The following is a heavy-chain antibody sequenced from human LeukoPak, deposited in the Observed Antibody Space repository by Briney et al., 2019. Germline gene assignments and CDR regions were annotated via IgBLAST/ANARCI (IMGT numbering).Heavy chain of an antibody. V-gene: IGHV1-69*05. J-gene: IGHJ6*03. CDR2: IIPIFGTA. Sequence: SSLKVSCKASGGTFSSYAISWVRQAPGPGLEWKRGIIPIFGTANYAQKFQGRVTITTDESTSTAYMELSSLRSEDTAVYYCASGVVVPAAQYYYYYMDVWGKGTTVTVSS. CDR3: ASGVVVPAAQYYYYYMDV. CDR1: GGTFSSYA. D-gene: IGHD2-2*01.